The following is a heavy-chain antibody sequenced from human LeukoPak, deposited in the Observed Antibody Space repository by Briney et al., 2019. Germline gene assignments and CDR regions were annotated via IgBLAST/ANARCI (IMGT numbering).Heavy chain of an antibody. Sequence: GGSLRLSCAASGFTVNGNYMSWVRQAPGKGLEWVSVIYSDGGTYYSDYVKGRFTISRDYSKNTLYLQMSSLRVEDTAVYCCARDSKGPAFWGQGTLVTVSS. CDR1: GFTVNGNY. J-gene: IGHJ4*02. CDR2: IYSDGGT. D-gene: IGHD2-15*01. CDR3: ARDSKGPAF. V-gene: IGHV3-53*01.